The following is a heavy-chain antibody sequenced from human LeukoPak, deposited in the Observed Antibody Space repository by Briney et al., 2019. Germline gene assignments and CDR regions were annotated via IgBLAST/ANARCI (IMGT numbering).Heavy chain of an antibody. CDR3: ARDTAAALDF. Sequence: TGGSLRLSCAASGFTFSDHYMDWVRRAPGKGLEWVGRTKNKGQSHITDYAASVKGRFFSSRDDSKNSLYLQVNSLQTDDTGIYYCARDTAAALDFWGQGILVTVSS. D-gene: IGHD6-6*01. CDR1: GFTFSDHY. V-gene: IGHV3-72*01. CDR2: TKNKGQSHIT. J-gene: IGHJ4*02.